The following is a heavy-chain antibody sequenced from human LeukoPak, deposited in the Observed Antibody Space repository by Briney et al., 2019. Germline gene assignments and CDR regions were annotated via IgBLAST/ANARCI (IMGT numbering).Heavy chain of an antibody. CDR2: IRYDGSNK. CDR1: GFTFSSYG. J-gene: IGHJ5*02. V-gene: IGHV3-30*02. D-gene: IGHD2-2*01. Sequence: GGSLRLSCAASGFTFSSYGMHWVRQAPGKGLEWVAFIRYDGSNKYYADSVKGRFTTSRDNSKNTLYLQMNNLRTEDMAVYYCAKSDIIVVSDAKGNWFDPWGQGSLVTVSS. CDR3: AKSDIIVVSDAKGNWFDP.